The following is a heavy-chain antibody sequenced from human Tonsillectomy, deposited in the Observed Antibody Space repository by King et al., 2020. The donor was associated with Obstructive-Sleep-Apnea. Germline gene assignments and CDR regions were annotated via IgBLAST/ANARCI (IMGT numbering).Heavy chain of an antibody. CDR2: IDAGNGNT. V-gene: IGHV1-3*01. Sequence: QLVQSGAEMKKPGASVKGSCKASGYTFTGYGMHWVRQAPGQRLEWMGWIDAGNGNTKYSQTFQDRVAISMDTSASTAYMELTSLRSEDTAVYYCARLFAYCPNTTCSDYWGQGTLVTVSS. CDR3: ARLFAYCPNTTCSDY. D-gene: IGHD2-21*01. CDR1: GYTFTGYG. J-gene: IGHJ4*02.